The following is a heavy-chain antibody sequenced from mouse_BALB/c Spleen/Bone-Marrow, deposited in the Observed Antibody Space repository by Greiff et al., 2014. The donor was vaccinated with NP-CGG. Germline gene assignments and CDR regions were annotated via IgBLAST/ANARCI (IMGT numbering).Heavy chain of an antibody. Sequence: EVKLVESGPELVKPGPSVKISCKASGYSFTGYYMHWVKQSHGKSLEWIGEINPYNGGTSYNQKFKGKATLTVGTSSSTAFMELHSLTSEDSLVYYCARQLYGNYAYWGQGTLVTVSA. CDR1: GYSFTGYY. D-gene: IGHD2-10*02. CDR3: ARQLYGNYAY. CDR2: INPYNGGT. J-gene: IGHJ3*01. V-gene: IGHV1S30*01.